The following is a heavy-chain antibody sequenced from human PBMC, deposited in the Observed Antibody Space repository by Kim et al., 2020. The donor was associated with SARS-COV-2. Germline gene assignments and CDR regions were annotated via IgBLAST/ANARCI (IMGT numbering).Heavy chain of an antibody. Sequence: GGSLRLSCAASGFTFSSYSMNWVRQAPGKGLEWVSSISSSSSYIYYADSVKGRFTISRDNAKNSLYLQMNSLRAEDTAVYYCARVPDRSGYQYYFDYWGQGTLVTVSS. CDR1: GFTFSSYS. CDR2: ISSSSSYI. V-gene: IGHV3-21*01. CDR3: ARVPDRSGYQYYFDY. D-gene: IGHD3-22*01. J-gene: IGHJ4*02.